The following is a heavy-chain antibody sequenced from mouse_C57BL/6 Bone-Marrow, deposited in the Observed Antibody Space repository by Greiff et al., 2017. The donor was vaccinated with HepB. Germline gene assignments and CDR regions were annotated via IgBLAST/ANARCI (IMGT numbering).Heavy chain of an antibody. CDR1: GYTFTDYY. Sequence: QVQLQQSGAELVRPGASVKLSCKASGYTFTDYYINWVKQRPGQGLEWIARIYPGSGNTYYNEKFKGKATLTAEKSSSTAYMQLSSLTSEDSAVYFCAMEDITTVNYAMDYWGQGTSVTVSS. CDR2: IYPGSGNT. D-gene: IGHD1-1*01. J-gene: IGHJ4*01. V-gene: IGHV1-76*01. CDR3: AMEDITTVNYAMDY.